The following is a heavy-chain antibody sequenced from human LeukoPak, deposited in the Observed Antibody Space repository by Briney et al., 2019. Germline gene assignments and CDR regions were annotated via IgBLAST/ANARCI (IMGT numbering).Heavy chain of an antibody. V-gene: IGHV1-2*02. Sequence: GASVKVSCKASGYTFTGYYMHWVRQAPGQGLEWMGWINPNSGGTNYAQKFQGRVTMTRDTSISTAYVELSRLRSDDTAVYYCASDPSMVRGVQAYWGQGTLVTVSS. CDR2: INPNSGGT. CDR3: ASDPSMVRGVQAY. D-gene: IGHD3-10*01. CDR1: GYTFTGYY. J-gene: IGHJ4*02.